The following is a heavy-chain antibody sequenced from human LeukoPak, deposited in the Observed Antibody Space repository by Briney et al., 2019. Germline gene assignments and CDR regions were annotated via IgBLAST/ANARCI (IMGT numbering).Heavy chain of an antibody. CDR2: ISGSGGST. V-gene: IGHV3-23*01. CDR3: AKVPSQHPGTAAAGRGDFQH. CDR1: GFTFSSYA. D-gene: IGHD6-13*01. J-gene: IGHJ1*01. Sequence: PGGSLRLSCAASGFTFSSYAMSWVRQAPGKGLEWVSAISGSGGSTYYADSVKGRFTISRDNSKNTLYLQMNSLRAEDTAVYYCAKVPSQHPGTAAAGRGDFQHWGQGTLVTVSS.